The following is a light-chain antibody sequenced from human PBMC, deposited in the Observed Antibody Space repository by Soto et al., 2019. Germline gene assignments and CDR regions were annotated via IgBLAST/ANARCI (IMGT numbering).Light chain of an antibody. Sequence: QSALTQPASVSRSPGQSITISCTGTSSDVGGYNYVSWYQQHPGKAPKLMIYDVSNRPSGVSNRFSGSKSGNTASLTISGLQAEDEAEYYCSSYTSSSTLVFGTGTKLTVL. V-gene: IGLV2-14*01. CDR3: SSYTSSSTLV. CDR1: SSDVGGYNY. CDR2: DVS. J-gene: IGLJ1*01.